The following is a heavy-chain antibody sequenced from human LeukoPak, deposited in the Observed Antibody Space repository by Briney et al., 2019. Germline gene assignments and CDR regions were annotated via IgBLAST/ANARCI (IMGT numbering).Heavy chain of an antibody. CDR1: GLTFSKNW. V-gene: IGHV3-48*01. Sequence: GGSLRLSCVVSGLTFSKNWMSWVRQAPGKGLEWVSYISSSSSTRYYTDSVKGRFTISRDNAKNSLYLQMNSLRAEDTAVYYCARESVRYSYFDYWGQGTLVTVSS. D-gene: IGHD3-9*01. CDR2: ISSSSSTR. CDR3: ARESVRYSYFDY. J-gene: IGHJ4*02.